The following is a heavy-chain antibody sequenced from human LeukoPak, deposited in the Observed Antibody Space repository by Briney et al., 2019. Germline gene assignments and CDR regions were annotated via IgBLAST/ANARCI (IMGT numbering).Heavy chain of an antibody. CDR3: ARHIMIVVTEYHFDD. Sequence: SETLSLTCTVSGVSISSSGYFWGWIRQSPGKGLEWIGSVSHSGATYYNPPLKSRVTTSIDTSRNQFSLELRSATAANTAVYYCARHIMIVVTEYHFDDWGQGTQVSVSS. CDR1: GVSISSSGYF. V-gene: IGHV4-39*01. D-gene: IGHD3-22*01. CDR2: VSHSGAT. J-gene: IGHJ4*02.